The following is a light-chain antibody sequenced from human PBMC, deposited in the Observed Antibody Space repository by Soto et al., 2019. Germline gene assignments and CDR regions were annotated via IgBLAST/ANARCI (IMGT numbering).Light chain of an antibody. CDR3: CSYTSSSTLVV. V-gene: IGLV2-14*01. J-gene: IGLJ2*01. Sequence: QSALTQPASVSGSPGQSITISCTGTSSDVGGYNYVSWYQQHPDKAPKLMIYEVSNRPSGVSNRFSGSKSGNTASLTISGLQAEDEADYYCCSYTSSSTLVVFGGGTKVTVL. CDR1: SSDVGGYNY. CDR2: EVS.